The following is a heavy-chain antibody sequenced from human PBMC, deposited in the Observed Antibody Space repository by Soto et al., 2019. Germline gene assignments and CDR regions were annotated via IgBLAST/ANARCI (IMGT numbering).Heavy chain of an antibody. CDR1: GGSISSSNW. J-gene: IGHJ3*02. CDR3: AIYGIAGAGTPGWAVLDI. Sequence: SETLSLTCAVSGGSISSSNWWSWVRQPPGKGLEWIGEIYHSGSTNYNPSLKSRVTISVDKSKNQFSLKLSSVTAADTAVYYCAIYGIAGAGTPGWAVLDIWGQGTMVTVS. D-gene: IGHD6-19*01. V-gene: IGHV4-4*02. CDR2: IYHSGST.